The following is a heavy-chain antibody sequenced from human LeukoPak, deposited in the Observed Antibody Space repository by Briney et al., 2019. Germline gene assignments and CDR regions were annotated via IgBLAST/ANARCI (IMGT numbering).Heavy chain of an antibody. D-gene: IGHD6-13*01. V-gene: IGHV3-73*01. CDR1: GFTFSGSA. J-gene: IGHJ3*02. Sequence: GGSLRLSCAASGFTFSGSAMHWVRQASGKGLEWVGRIRSKANSYATAYAASVKGRFTISRDDSKNTAYLQMNSLKTEDTAVYYCARGSSSSGNDAFDIWGQGTMVTVSS. CDR2: IRSKANSYAT. CDR3: ARGSSSSGNDAFDI.